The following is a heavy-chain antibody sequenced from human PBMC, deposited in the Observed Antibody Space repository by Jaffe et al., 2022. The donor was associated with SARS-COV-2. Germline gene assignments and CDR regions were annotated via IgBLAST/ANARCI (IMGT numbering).Heavy chain of an antibody. D-gene: IGHD2-2*01. CDR1: GFTLSNYW. J-gene: IGHJ4*02. CDR3: VRDWPAAIDY. CDR2: IKEDGSET. Sequence: EVQVVESGGGLVQPGGSLRLSCAASGFTLSNYWMSWVRQAPGKGLEWVAIIKEDGSETYYVDSVKGRFTISRDNAKNSLFLQLNSLRGEDTAVYYCVRDWPAAIDYWGQGTLVTVSS. V-gene: IGHV3-7*03.